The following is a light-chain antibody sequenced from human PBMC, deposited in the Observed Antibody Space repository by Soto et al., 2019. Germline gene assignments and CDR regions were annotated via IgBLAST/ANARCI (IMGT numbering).Light chain of an antibody. CDR1: SSDVGGYNY. Sequence: QSALTQPASVSGSPGQSITISCTGTSSDVGGYNYVSWYQQHPGKAPKLMIYEVSNRPSGVSNRFYGSKSGNTASLTISGLQAEDEDDYYCSSYTSSSTWVFGGGTKVTVL. V-gene: IGLV2-14*01. CDR2: EVS. CDR3: SSYTSSSTWV. J-gene: IGLJ3*02.